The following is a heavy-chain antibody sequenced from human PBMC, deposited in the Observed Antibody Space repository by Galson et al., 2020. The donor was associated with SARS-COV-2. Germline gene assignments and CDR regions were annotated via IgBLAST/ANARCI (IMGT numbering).Heavy chain of an antibody. D-gene: IGHD5-12*01. CDR2: FYYSGST. CDR3: ARGSSGHGYSH. J-gene: IGHJ4*02. V-gene: IGHV4-39*07. CDR1: GDSITSSDYL. Sequence: SETLSLTCTVSGDSITSSDYLWGWVRQPPGRGLEWIGSFYYSGSTYYKPSLKSRVFTSVDTSKNQFFLHLSSVTAADTAVYYCARGSSGHGYSHWGQGILVTVSS.